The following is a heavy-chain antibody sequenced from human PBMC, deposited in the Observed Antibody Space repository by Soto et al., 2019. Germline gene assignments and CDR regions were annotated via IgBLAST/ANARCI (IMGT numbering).Heavy chain of an antibody. V-gene: IGHV4-39*01. CDR1: GGSISSSSYY. CDR2: IYYSGST. CDR3: ARRVLGSSSALFDP. Sequence: KTSETLSLTCTVSGGSISSSSYYWGWIRQPPGKGLEWIGSIYYSGSTYYNPSLKSRVTISVDTSKNQFSLKLSSVTAADTAVYYCARRVLGSSSALFDPWGQGTLVTVSS. D-gene: IGHD6-6*01. J-gene: IGHJ5*02.